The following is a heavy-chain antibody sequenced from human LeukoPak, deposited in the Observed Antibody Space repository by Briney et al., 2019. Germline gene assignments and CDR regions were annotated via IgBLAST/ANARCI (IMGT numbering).Heavy chain of an antibody. J-gene: IGHJ4*02. D-gene: IGHD6-19*01. CDR3: ARLQGGSGWYYFDY. V-gene: IGHV3-23*01. CDR2: ISGGGGST. CDR1: GFTFSSYA. Sequence: PGGSLRLSCAASGFTFSSYAMSWVRQAPGKGLEWVSSISGGGGSTYYADSVKGRFTISRDNAKYSLYLQRNSLRAEDTAVYYCARLQGGSGWYYFDYWGQGSLVTVSS.